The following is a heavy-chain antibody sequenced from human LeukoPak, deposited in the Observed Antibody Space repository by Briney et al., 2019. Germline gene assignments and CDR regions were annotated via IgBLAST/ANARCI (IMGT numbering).Heavy chain of an antibody. CDR2: IFYRGST. CDR3: AREGDYVWGNYRPYYYDS. D-gene: IGHD3-16*02. J-gene: IGHJ4*02. CDR1: GGSISSYY. Sequence: SETLSLTCTVSGGSISSYYWGWIRQPPGKGLEWIGSIFYRGSTYYNPSLKSRVTISVDTSKNQFSLQLASMTAADTAVYYCAREGDYVWGNYRPYYYDSWGQGILVTVSS. V-gene: IGHV4-39*07.